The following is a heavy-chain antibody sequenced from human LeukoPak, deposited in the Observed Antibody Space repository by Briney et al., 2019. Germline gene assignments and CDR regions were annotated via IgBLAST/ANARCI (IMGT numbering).Heavy chain of an antibody. CDR2: IIPIFGTA. CDR1: GGTFSSYA. D-gene: IGHD3-22*01. V-gene: IGHV1-69*13. J-gene: IGHJ4*02. CDR3: AILHPYDSSGYYSYYFDY. Sequence: SVKVSCKASGGTFSSYAISWVRQAPGQGLEWMGGIIPIFGTANYAQKFQGRVTITADESTSTAYMELSSLRSEDTAVYYCAILHPYDSSGYYSYYFDYWGQGTLVTVSS.